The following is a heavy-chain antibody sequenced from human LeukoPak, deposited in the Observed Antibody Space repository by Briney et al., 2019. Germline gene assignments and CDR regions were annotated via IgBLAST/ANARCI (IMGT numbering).Heavy chain of an antibody. CDR2: IIPIFGTA. J-gene: IGHJ4*02. CDR1: GGTFSSYA. CDR3: ARTSHYVDIAATIPYGIYYFDY. D-gene: IGHD5-12*01. V-gene: IGHV1-69*01. Sequence: EASVKVSCKASGGTFSSYAISWVRQAPGQGLEWMGGIIPIFGTANYAQKFQGRVTITADESTSTAYMELSSLRSDDTAVYYCARTSHYVDIAATIPYGIYYFDYWGQGTLVTVSS.